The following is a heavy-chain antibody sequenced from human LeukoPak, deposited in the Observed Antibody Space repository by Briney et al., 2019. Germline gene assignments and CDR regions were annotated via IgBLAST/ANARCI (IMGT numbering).Heavy chain of an antibody. D-gene: IGHD5-18*01. V-gene: IGHV3-23*01. CDR1: GFTFSSYG. Sequence: GRSLRLSCAASGFTFSSYGMHWVRQAPGKGLEWVSAISGSGGSTYYADSVKGRFTISRDNSKNTLYLQMNSLRAEDTAVYYCAKDGGRSATAMVTFFDYWGQGTLVTVSS. CDR3: AKDGGRSATAMVTFFDY. J-gene: IGHJ4*02. CDR2: ISGSGGST.